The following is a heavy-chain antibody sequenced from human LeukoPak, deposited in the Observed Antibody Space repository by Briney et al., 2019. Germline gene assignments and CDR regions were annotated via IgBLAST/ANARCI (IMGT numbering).Heavy chain of an antibody. D-gene: IGHD3-10*01. V-gene: IGHV3-23*01. CDR1: GFTFSSYA. CDR2: ISGSGGST. CDR3: AKDGERWFGELLPYAFDI. J-gene: IGHJ3*02. Sequence: AGGSLRLSCAASGFTFSSYAMHWVRQAPGKGLEWVSAISGSGGSTYYADSVKGRFTISRDNSKNTLYLQMNSLRAEDTAVYYCAKDGERWFGELLPYAFDIWGQGTMVTVSS.